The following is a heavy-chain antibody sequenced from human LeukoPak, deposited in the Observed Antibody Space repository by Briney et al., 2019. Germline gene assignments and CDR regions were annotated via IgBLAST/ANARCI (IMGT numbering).Heavy chain of an antibody. Sequence: SETLSLTCTVSGGSISSSSYYWGWIRQPPGKGLEWIGSIYYSGSTYYNPSLKSRVTISVDTSKNHFSLMLSSVTAADTAVYYCAGIAVAPKYFDYWGQGTLVTVSS. V-gene: IGHV4-39*02. CDR1: GGSISSSSYY. CDR2: IYYSGST. CDR3: AGIAVAPKYFDY. D-gene: IGHD6-19*01. J-gene: IGHJ4*02.